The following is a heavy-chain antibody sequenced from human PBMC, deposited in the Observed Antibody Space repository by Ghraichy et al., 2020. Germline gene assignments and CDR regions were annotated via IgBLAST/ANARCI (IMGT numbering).Heavy chain of an antibody. CDR1: GGSVSSDSNY. Sequence: GALRLSCTVSGGSVSSDSNYWIWIRQPPGEGLEWIGYIYYSGSTSYNPSLKSRVTISVDTSKSQFSLKLTSVTAADTAVYFCARAPYSSSGYYFDYWGQGTLVTVSS. CDR3: ARAPYSSSGYYFDY. D-gene: IGHD6-6*01. CDR2: IYYSGST. V-gene: IGHV4-61*01. J-gene: IGHJ4*02.